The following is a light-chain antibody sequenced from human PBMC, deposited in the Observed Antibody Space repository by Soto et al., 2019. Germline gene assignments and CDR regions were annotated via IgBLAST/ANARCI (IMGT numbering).Light chain of an antibody. CDR1: SSDVGGYNY. CDR3: CSYAGSPYV. CDR2: DVS. Sequence: QSALTQPRSVSGSPGQSVTISCTGTSSDVGGYNYVSWYQQHPGKAPKLMIYDVSKRPSGVPDRFSGSKSGTTASLTIAGLQAEDEADYYCCSYAGSPYVFGTGTKGTVL. V-gene: IGLV2-11*01. J-gene: IGLJ1*01.